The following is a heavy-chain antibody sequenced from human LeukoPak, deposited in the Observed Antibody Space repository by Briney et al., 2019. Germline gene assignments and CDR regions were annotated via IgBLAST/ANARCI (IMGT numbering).Heavy chain of an antibody. CDR3: ARENVIAARLDY. J-gene: IGHJ4*02. V-gene: IGHV4-39*07. Sequence: SETLSLTCTVSGGSISSSSYYWSWIRQPPGKGLEWIGEINHSGSTNYNPSLKSRVTISVDTSKNQFSLKLSSVTAADTAVYYCARENVIAARLDYWGQGTLVTVSS. D-gene: IGHD6-6*01. CDR1: GGSISSSSYY. CDR2: INHSGST.